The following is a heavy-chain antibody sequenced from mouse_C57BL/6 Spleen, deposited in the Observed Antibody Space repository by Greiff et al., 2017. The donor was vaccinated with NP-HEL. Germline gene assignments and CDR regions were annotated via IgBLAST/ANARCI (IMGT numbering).Heavy chain of an antibody. Sequence: QVQLQQSGAELVKPGASVKLSCKASGYTFTEYTIHWVKQRSGQGLEWIGWFYPGSGSIKYNEKFKDKATLTADKSSSTVYMELSRLTSEDSAVYFCARHGEAYYYGSSYRFDYWGQGTTLTVSS. V-gene: IGHV1-62-2*01. J-gene: IGHJ2*01. CDR3: ARHGEAYYYGSSYRFDY. CDR1: GYTFTEYT. CDR2: FYPGSGSI. D-gene: IGHD1-1*01.